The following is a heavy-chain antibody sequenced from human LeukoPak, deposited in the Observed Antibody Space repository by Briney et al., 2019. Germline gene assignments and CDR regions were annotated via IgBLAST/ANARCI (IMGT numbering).Heavy chain of an antibody. J-gene: IGHJ5*02. CDR3: ARDGRYCSSTSCYTGIRNWFDP. D-gene: IGHD2-2*02. CDR2: IYSGGSI. V-gene: IGHV3-53*01. CDR1: GFTVSRNY. Sequence: GGSLRLSCAASGFTVSRNYMSWVRQAPGKGLEWVSVIYSGGSIYYADSVKGRFTISRDNSKNTLYLQMNSLRAEDTAVYYCARDGRYCSSTSCYTGIRNWFDPWGQGTLVTVSS.